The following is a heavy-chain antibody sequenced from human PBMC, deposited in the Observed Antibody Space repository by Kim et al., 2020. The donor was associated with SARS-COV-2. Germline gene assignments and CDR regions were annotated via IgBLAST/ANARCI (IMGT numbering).Heavy chain of an antibody. CDR2: ISYDGSNK. V-gene: IGHV3-30*04. J-gene: IGHJ4*02. CDR1: GFTFSSYA. Sequence: GGSLRLSCAASGFTFSSYAMHWVRQAPGKGLEWVAVISYDGSNKYYADSVKGRFTISRDNSKNTLYLQMNSLRAEDTAVYYCARGEYSSGWYQGLTTHFDYWGQGTLVTVSS. CDR3: ARGEYSSGWYQGLTTHFDY. D-gene: IGHD6-19*01.